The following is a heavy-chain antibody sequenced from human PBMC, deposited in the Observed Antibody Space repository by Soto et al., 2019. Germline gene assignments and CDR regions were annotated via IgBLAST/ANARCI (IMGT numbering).Heavy chain of an antibody. CDR2: ISYDGTNK. CDR1: GFTFSTYG. CDR3: ASPREEDYYDSRSGVGY. V-gene: IGHV3-30*03. Sequence: GGSLRLSCAASGFTFSTYGMHWVRQAPGKGLQCVAFISYDGTNKYYVDSVKGRFTISRDNSKNTLYLQMNSLRAEDTAVYYCASPREEDYYDSRSGVGYWRQRTLVTVSS. D-gene: IGHD3-22*01. J-gene: IGHJ4*02.